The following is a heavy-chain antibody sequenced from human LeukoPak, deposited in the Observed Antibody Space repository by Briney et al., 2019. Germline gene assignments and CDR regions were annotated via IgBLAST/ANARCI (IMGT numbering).Heavy chain of an antibody. J-gene: IGHJ4*02. D-gene: IGHD3-22*01. CDR3: ARGVSYYDSSGYYSEFDY. V-gene: IGHV3-48*03. CDR1: GFTFSSYE. Sequence: PGGSLTLSCAASGFTFSSYEMNWVRQAPGKGLEWVSYISSSGSTIYYADSVKGRFTISRDNAKNSLYLQMNSLRAEDTAVYYCARGVSYYDSSGYYSEFDYWGQGTLVTVSS. CDR2: ISSSGSTI.